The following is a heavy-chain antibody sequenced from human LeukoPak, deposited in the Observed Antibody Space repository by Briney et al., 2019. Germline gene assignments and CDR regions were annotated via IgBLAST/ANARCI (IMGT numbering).Heavy chain of an antibody. D-gene: IGHD5-18*01. CDR1: GFTFSSYS. Sequence: GGSLRLSCAASGFTFSSYSMNWVRQAPGKGLEGVSSISSSSSYIYYADSVKGRFTISRDNAKNSLYLQMNSLRAEDTAVYYCAREGWRGYSYGSSAFDIWGQGTMVTVSS. CDR3: AREGWRGYSYGSSAFDI. J-gene: IGHJ3*02. CDR2: ISSSSSYI. V-gene: IGHV3-21*01.